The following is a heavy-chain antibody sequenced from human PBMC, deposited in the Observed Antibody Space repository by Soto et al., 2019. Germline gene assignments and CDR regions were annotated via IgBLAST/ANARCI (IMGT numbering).Heavy chain of an antibody. CDR2: IYYGGST. Sequence: QLQLQESGPGLVKPSESLSLTCTVSGGSVSSSNYYWDWIRQPPGKGLEWIGNIYYGGSTYYNPSLRSRVTTSVETSNNRFSLNLNSVTAADTAVYYCATSGDRYYFSDMDVWGQGTTVTVSS. V-gene: IGHV4-39*01. CDR3: ATSGDRYYFSDMDV. J-gene: IGHJ6*02. CDR1: GGSVSSSNYY. D-gene: IGHD3-10*01.